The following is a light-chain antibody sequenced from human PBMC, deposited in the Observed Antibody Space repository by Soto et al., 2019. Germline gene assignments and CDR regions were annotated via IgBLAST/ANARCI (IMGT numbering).Light chain of an antibody. CDR3: AAWDDRLRGYV. CDR2: YSN. V-gene: IGLV1-47*01. CDR1: TSNIGTNA. Sequence: QSVLTKSASANGAPGQRVTISCSGGTSNIGTNAVYWFQLLPGTAPKLLIYYSNHRPSGISDRFSGSKSGTSASLAISGLRPEDEADYYCAAWDDRLRGYVFATGTKVTVL. J-gene: IGLJ1*01.